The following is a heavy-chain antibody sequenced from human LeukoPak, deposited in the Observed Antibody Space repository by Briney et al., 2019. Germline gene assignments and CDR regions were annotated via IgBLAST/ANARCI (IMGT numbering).Heavy chain of an antibody. J-gene: IGHJ3*02. V-gene: IGHV3-23*01. Sequence: GGSLRLSCAASGFTFSSYAMNWVRQAPGKGLEWVSAISGSGGSTYYADSVKGRFTISRDNSKNTLYLQMNSLRAEDTVLYYCAKSLVVGADAFDIWGQGTMVTVSS. CDR1: GFTFSSYA. CDR3: AKSLVVGADAFDI. D-gene: IGHD1-26*01. CDR2: ISGSGGST.